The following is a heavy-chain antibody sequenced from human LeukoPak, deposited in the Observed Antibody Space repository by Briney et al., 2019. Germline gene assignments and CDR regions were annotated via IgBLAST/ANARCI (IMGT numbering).Heavy chain of an antibody. V-gene: IGHV4-30-4*01. D-gene: IGHD3-9*01. CDR1: GGSISSGDYY. J-gene: IGHJ4*02. CDR2: IYYSGST. Sequence: PSETLSLTCTVSGGSISSGDYYWSWIRQPPGKGLEWIGYIYYSGSTYYNPSLKSRVTISVDTSKNQFSLKLSSVTAADTAVYYCGRAGLGGFFDYWGQGTLVTVSS. CDR3: GRAGLGGFFDY.